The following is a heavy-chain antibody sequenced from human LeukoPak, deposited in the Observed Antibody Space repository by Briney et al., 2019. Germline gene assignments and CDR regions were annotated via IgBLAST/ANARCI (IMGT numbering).Heavy chain of an antibody. V-gene: IGHV1-18*01. CDR2: ISAYIWAP. CDR3: ARCYEGHYYYYMGV. Sequence: ASVKVSCKASGYTFTSYGISWVRQAPGQGLGWMGQISAYIWAPTYAQTFQGRVTMTADTTASTAYMELSGLRSEDTAVYYCARCYEGHYYYYMGVWGKGTTVTVSS. D-gene: IGHD3-3*01. CDR1: GYTFTSYG. J-gene: IGHJ6*03.